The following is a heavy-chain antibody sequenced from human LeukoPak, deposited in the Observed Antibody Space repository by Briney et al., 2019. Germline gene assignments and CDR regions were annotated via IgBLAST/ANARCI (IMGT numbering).Heavy chain of an antibody. V-gene: IGHV4-59*01. CDR2: IYYSGST. J-gene: IGHJ4*02. CDR1: GGSFSSYY. Sequence: SSETLSLTCTVSGGSFSSYYWSWIRQPPGKGLEWIGYIYYSGSTDYNPSLKSRVTISVETSKNQFSLNLSPVTAADTAVYYCARGRLARSPYFDYWGQGTLVTVSS. CDR3: ARGRLARSPYFDY. D-gene: IGHD6-19*01.